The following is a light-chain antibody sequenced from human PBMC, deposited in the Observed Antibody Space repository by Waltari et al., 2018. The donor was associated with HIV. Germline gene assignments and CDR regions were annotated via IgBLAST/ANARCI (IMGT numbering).Light chain of an antibody. Sequence: SGTPGQRVAISCSGSNSNIGSNFVYWYQQLPGTAPKLLIYKDNQRPSGVPERFSASKSGSSSSLAISGLRSEDEAEYYCATWDDILSGYLFGTGTKVTVL. V-gene: IGLV1-47*01. CDR3: ATWDDILSGYL. CDR1: NSNIGSNF. J-gene: IGLJ1*01. CDR2: KDN.